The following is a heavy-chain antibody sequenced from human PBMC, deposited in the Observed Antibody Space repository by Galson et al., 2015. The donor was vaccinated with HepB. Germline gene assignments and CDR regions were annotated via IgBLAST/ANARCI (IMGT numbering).Heavy chain of an antibody. CDR2: MSPKSGDT. V-gene: IGHV1-8*01. Sequence: SVKVSCKASGYSFTSYDIHWVRQVTGQGLEWMGWMSPKSGDTGYAQKFQGRVTMTRDTSMRTAFMELRSLTTEDTAMYYCAKGDGDYRESFDFWGQGTMVIVSS. CDR3: AKGDGDYRESFDF. D-gene: IGHD4-17*01. J-gene: IGHJ3*01. CDR1: GYSFTSYD.